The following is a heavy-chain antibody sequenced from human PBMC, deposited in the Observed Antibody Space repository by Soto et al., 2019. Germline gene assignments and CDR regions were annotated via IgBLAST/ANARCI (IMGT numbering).Heavy chain of an antibody. J-gene: IGHJ3*02. CDR1: GFTFSSYS. Sequence: PGGSLRLSCAASGFTFSSYSMNWVRQAPRKGLEWVSYISSSSSTIYYADSVKGRFTISRDNAKNSLYLQMNSLRDEDTAVYYCARGNSWTPAGLPRMNAFDIWGQGTMVTVSS. CDR3: ARGNSWTPAGLPRMNAFDI. V-gene: IGHV3-48*02. D-gene: IGHD6-13*01. CDR2: ISSSSSTI.